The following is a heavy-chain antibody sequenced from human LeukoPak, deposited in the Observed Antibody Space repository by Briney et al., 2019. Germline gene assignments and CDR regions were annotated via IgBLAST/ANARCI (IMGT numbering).Heavy chain of an antibody. J-gene: IGHJ5*02. V-gene: IGHV4-61*08. Sequence: SETLSLTCTVFGDSISSTDSYRGWIRQPPGKGLEWIGYIYYSGSTNYNPSLKSRVTISVDTSKNQFSLKLSSVTAADTAVYYCAGDYGGNWFDPWGQGTLVTVSS. CDR2: IYYSGST. CDR1: GDSISSTDSY. D-gene: IGHD4-23*01. CDR3: AGDYGGNWFDP.